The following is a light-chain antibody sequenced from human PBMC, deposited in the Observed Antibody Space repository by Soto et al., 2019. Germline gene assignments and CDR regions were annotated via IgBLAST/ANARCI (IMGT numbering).Light chain of an antibody. J-gene: IGLJ1*01. CDR1: SSNIGSNT. CDR2: NNN. V-gene: IGLV1-44*01. CDR3: AAWDDSLNAHYV. Sequence: QSVLTQPPSASGTPGQRVTISCSGSSSNIGSNTVNWYQQLPGTAPKLLIYNNNQRPSGVPDRFSGSKSGTSASLAISGLQSEDEADYYCAAWDDSLNAHYVFGTGTKLTVL.